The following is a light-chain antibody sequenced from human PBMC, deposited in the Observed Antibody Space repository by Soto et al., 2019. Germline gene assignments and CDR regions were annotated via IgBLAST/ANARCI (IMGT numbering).Light chain of an antibody. V-gene: IGKV3-11*01. CDR2: DAS. J-gene: IGKJ4*01. Sequence: EFVLTQSPATLSLSPGERATLSCRASQSVSSYLAWYQQKPGQAPRLLIYDASNRAPGIPARFSGSGSGTDFTLTIISLEPEDFAVYYCQQRSNWPLAFGGGTKVEIK. CDR3: QQRSNWPLA. CDR1: QSVSSY.